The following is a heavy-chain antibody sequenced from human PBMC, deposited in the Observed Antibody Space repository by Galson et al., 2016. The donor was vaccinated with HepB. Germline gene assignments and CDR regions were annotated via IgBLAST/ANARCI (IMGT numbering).Heavy chain of an antibody. Sequence: SETLSLTCTVSGDSVISSNWWNWVRQPPGKGLEWIGEIFHSGGPNYNPSLKSRVTISLDKSNNHISLRLSSVTAADTAVYYCTRPRRYCSSSSCYLDPWGQGTLVTVSS. V-gene: IGHV4-4*02. CDR3: TRPRRYCSSSSCYLDP. CDR2: IFHSGGP. J-gene: IGHJ5*02. D-gene: IGHD2-2*01. CDR1: GDSVISSNW.